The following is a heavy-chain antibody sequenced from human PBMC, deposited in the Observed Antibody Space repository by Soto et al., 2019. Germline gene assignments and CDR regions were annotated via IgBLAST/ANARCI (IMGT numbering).Heavy chain of an antibody. CDR1: GFSLSTSGMC. CDR3: ARTRQTTEPTYFDY. J-gene: IGHJ4*02. Sequence: SGPTLVNPTQTLTLTCTFSGFSLSTSGMCVSWIRQPPGKALEWLARIDWDDDKYYSTSLKTRLTISKDTSKNQVVLTMTNMDPVDTATYYCARTRQTTEPTYFDYWGQGTLVTVSS. CDR2: IDWDDDK. D-gene: IGHD4-17*01. V-gene: IGHV2-70*11.